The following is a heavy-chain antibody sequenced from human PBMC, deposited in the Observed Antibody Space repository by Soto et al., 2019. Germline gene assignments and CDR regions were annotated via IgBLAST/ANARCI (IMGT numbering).Heavy chain of an antibody. CDR3: TKEDAGPRISVRPGWCDP. Sequence: EVQLLESGGGLAQPGGSLRLSCAVSGLTFSHYAFNWVRQTPGRGLEWVSTISGGGSRTHYADFVKGRFTISRDDAKKTVYLQMDSLGAEDTAVYYCTKEDAGPRISVRPGWCDPGSQASEVTVTS. CDR1: GLTFSHYA. J-gene: IGHJ5*02. D-gene: IGHD6-6*01. CDR2: ISGGGSRT. V-gene: IGHV3-23*01.